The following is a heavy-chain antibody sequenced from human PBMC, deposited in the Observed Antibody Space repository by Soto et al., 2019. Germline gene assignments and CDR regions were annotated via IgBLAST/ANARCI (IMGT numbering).Heavy chain of an antibody. Sequence: GGSLRLSCAASGFTFSSYEMNWVRQAPGKGLEWVSYISSSGSTIFYADSAKGRFTISRDNAKNSLYLQMNSLRAEDTAVYYCARDDGLGLAPYYGMDVWGQGTTVTVSS. D-gene: IGHD3-10*01. CDR2: ISSSGSTI. V-gene: IGHV3-48*03. J-gene: IGHJ6*02. CDR3: ARDDGLGLAPYYGMDV. CDR1: GFTFSSYE.